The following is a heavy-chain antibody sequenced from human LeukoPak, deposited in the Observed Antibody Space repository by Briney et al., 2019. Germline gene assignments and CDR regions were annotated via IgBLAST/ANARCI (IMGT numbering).Heavy chain of an antibody. D-gene: IGHD6-19*01. V-gene: IGHV5-51*01. Sequence: GESLKISCKGFGYSFTSYWIGWVRQMPGKGLEWMGIVHPTDSDTRYSPSFHGQVTISADKSTSTTFLHWSSLKASDTAMYYCARHRQSSVWAAIVDYWGQGTLLTVSS. CDR2: VHPTDSDT. CDR3: ARHRQSSVWAAIVDY. CDR1: GYSFTSYW. J-gene: IGHJ4*02.